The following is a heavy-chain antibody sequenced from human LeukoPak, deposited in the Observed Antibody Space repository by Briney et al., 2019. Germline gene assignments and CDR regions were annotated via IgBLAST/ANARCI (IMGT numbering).Heavy chain of an antibody. Sequence: GGSLRLSCAAPGFTFSSSGMHWVRQAPGKGLEWVAAISYDGNYKYYADSVKGRFIISRDNPKNTLYLQMDSLRAEDTAVYYCAKVPGSTAGDDYWGQGTLVTVSS. V-gene: IGHV3-30*18. J-gene: IGHJ4*02. D-gene: IGHD4-11*01. CDR1: GFTFSSSG. CDR2: ISYDGNYK. CDR3: AKVPGSTAGDDY.